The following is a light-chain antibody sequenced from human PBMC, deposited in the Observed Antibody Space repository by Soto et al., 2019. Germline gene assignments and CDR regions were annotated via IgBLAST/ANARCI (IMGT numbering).Light chain of an antibody. V-gene: IGKV3-20*01. Sequence: EIVLTQSPGTLSLSPGERATLSCRASQSVNNNYLAWHQQKPGQAPRLLILGASSRATGIPDRFSGSGSGTDFTLTISRLEPEDFAVYYCQQYGSSPLTFGGGTKVDIK. CDR1: QSVNNNY. J-gene: IGKJ4*01. CDR2: GAS. CDR3: QQYGSSPLT.